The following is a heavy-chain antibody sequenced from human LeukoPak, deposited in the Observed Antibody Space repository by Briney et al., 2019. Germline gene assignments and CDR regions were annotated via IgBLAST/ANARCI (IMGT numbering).Heavy chain of an antibody. CDR2: INPNSGVT. J-gene: IGHJ5*01. V-gene: IGHV1-2*06. Sequence: GASVKVSCKASGYTFRGYSMHWVRQAPGQGLEWMGRINPNSGVTYYAQKFQGRVTMTSDTSITTAYMELSSLTSDDTATYYCARDATTWSAFDSWGQGTLVIVSS. D-gene: IGHD1-26*01. CDR3: ARDATTWSAFDS. CDR1: GYTFRGYS.